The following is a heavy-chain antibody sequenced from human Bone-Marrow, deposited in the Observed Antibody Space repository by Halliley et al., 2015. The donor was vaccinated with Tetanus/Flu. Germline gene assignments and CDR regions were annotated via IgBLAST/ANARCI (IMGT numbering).Heavy chain of an antibody. V-gene: IGHV3-64*01. Sequence: SLRFSCAASGFTFSTYDMNWVRQAPGKGLEYVSGVSSDGGSTYYGNSVKGRFSISRDNSKNMLYLQMGSLRGEDTAVYYCARQSMASSGWYGFDYWGHGTLVTVSA. CDR1: GFTFSTYD. D-gene: IGHD6-13*01. J-gene: IGHJ4*01. CDR3: ARQSMASSGWYGFDY. CDR2: VSSDGGST.